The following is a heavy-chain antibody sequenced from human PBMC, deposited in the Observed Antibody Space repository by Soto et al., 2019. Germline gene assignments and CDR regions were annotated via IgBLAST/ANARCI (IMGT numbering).Heavy chain of an antibody. V-gene: IGHV3-33*01. CDR1: GFTFSSYG. J-gene: IGHJ2*01. Sequence: QVQLVESGGGVVQPGRSLRLSCAASGFTFSSYGMHWVRQAPGKGLEWVAVIWYDGSNKYYADSVKGRFTISRDNSKNTLYLQMNSLSAEDTAVYYCARDPLPYSSRWYWYFDLWGRGTLVTVSS. D-gene: IGHD6-13*01. CDR2: IWYDGSNK. CDR3: ARDPLPYSSRWYWYFDL.